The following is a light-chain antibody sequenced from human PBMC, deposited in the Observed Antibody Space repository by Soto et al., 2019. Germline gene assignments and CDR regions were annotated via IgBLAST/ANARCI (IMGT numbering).Light chain of an antibody. CDR2: GAS. CDR1: QSVSSN. Sequence: EIVMTQSPATLSVPPGERATLSCRASQSVSSNLAWYQQKPGQAPRLLIYGASTRATGIPARFSGSGSGIEFTLTISSLQSEDFAVYYCQQYNNWPPWTLGQGTKVDIK. CDR3: QQYNNWPPWT. J-gene: IGKJ1*01. V-gene: IGKV3-15*01.